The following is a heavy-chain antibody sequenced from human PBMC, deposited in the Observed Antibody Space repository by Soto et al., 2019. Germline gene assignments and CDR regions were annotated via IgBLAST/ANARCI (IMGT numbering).Heavy chain of an antibody. Sequence: QPGGSLRLSCAASGFTLSSYAMHWVRQAPGKGLEWVAVISYDGSNKYYADSVKGRFTISRDNSKNTLYLQMNSLRAEDTAVYYCARLLELTFNYDYYGMDVWGQGTTVTVSS. V-gene: IGHV3-30-3*01. CDR1: GFTLSSYA. CDR3: ARLLELTFNYDYYGMDV. J-gene: IGHJ6*02. CDR2: ISYDGSNK. D-gene: IGHD1-7*01.